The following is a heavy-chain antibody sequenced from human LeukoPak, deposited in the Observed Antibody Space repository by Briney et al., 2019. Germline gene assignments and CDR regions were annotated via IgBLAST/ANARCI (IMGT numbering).Heavy chain of an antibody. CDR2: INPYNGNT. J-gene: IGHJ6*03. CDR3: ASTPGVRDFWSGYYYMDV. Sequence: GAAVTVSCKASGYTFTSYGISWVRQAAGQGGEGMEWINPYNGNTNYAQKLQGRVTMTTDTSTSTAYMELRSLRSDDTAVYYCASTPGVRDFWSGYYYMDVWGKGTTVTVSS. CDR1: GYTFTSYG. V-gene: IGHV1-18*01. D-gene: IGHD3-3*01.